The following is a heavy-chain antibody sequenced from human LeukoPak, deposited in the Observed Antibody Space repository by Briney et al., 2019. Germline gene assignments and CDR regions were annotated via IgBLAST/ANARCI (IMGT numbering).Heavy chain of an antibody. J-gene: IGHJ4*02. CDR1: GFTFSSYA. CDR2: ISSNGGST. Sequence: GGSLRLSCAASGFTFSSYAMHWVRQAPGKGLEYVSAISSNGGSTYYANSVKGRFTISRDNAKNTLDLQMNSLRAEDTAVYYCARGGVGSFDQWGQGTLVTVSS. V-gene: IGHV3-64*01. D-gene: IGHD3-10*01. CDR3: ARGGVGSFDQ.